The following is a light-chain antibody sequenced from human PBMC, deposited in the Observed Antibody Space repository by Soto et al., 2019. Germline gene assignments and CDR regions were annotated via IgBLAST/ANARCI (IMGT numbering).Light chain of an antibody. Sequence: QSVLTQPPSVSGAPGQRVTISCTGSSSNIGAHYDVHWYQQLPGTAPKLLIYGNNNRPSGVPDRFSGSKSGTSASLAITGLQAEDEADYYCQSYDSSLTGYVFGTGTKHNVL. V-gene: IGLV1-40*01. J-gene: IGLJ1*01. CDR1: SSNIGAHYD. CDR2: GNN. CDR3: QSYDSSLTGYV.